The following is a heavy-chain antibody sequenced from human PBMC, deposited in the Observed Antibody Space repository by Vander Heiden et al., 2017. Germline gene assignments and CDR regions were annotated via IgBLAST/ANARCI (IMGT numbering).Heavy chain of an antibody. Sequence: QVQLVQAGAEVKKPGASVKVSCKASGYTFTGYYMHWVRQAPGQGLEWMGRINPNSGGPNYAQKFQGRVTMTRDTSISTAYMELSRLRSDDTAVYYCARDVEDIVVVVSPGYAFDIWGQGTMVTVSS. CDR2: INPNSGGP. D-gene: IGHD2-15*01. CDR1: GYTFTGYY. CDR3: ARDVEDIVVVVSPGYAFDI. V-gene: IGHV1-2*06. J-gene: IGHJ3*02.